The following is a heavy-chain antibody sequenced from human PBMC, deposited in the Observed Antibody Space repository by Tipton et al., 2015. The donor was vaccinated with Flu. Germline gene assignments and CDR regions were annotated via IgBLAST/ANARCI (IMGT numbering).Heavy chain of an antibody. V-gene: IGHV1-18*01. J-gene: IGHJ4*02. Sequence: QLVQSGAEMKSPGASVKVSCKTSGYTFNTYAISWVRQAPGQRLEWMGWISAYTGDTKFAQNFQGRLVMTTDTSTNTAFMELRNLRSDDTALYYCARVGAIFGEVTARRRGDLDYWGQGTLV. D-gene: IGHD3-3*01. CDR2: ISAYTGDT. CDR3: ARVGAIFGEVTARRRGDLDY. CDR1: GYTFNTYA.